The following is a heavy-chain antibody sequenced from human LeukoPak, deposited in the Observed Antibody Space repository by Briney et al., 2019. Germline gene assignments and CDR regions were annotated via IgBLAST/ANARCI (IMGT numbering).Heavy chain of an antibody. J-gene: IGHJ4*02. CDR1: GGSISSSDHY. Sequence: SETLSLTCTVSGGSISSSDHYWGWIRQSPGMGLEWIGSIYYSGTTYYNPSLKSRVTISIDTSKNQFSLRLSSVTAADTAVYCCARQRIWIQQIWGQGTLVTVSS. D-gene: IGHD2-15*01. V-gene: IGHV4-39*01. CDR3: ARQRIWIQQI. CDR2: IYYSGTT.